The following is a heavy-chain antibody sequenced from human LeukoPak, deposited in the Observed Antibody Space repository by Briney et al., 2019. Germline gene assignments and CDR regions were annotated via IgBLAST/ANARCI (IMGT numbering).Heavy chain of an antibody. V-gene: IGHV1-18*01. J-gene: IGHJ5*02. CDR3: ARARFGISWFDP. D-gene: IGHD3-10*02. CDR2: ISAYNGNT. Sequence: ASVKVSCKASGDTFTSYGISWVRQAPGQGLEWMGWISAYNGNTNYAQKLQGRVTMTTDTSTSTAYMELRSLRSDDTAVYYCARARFGISWFDPWGQGTLVTVSS. CDR1: GDTFTSYG.